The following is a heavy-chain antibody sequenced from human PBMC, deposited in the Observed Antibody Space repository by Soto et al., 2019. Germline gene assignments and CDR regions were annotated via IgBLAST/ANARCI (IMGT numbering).Heavy chain of an antibody. CDR1: GYTFTSHD. CDR3: ASDMSTT. CDR2: MNPNSGHT. D-gene: IGHD2-2*01. Sequence: QVQLVQSGAEVKKPGASVKVSCKASGYTFTSHDINWMRQATGQGLEWMGWMNPNSGHTNYAQNFQGRVTMTRDTSISTADMELTNLRSEDTAIYYGASDMSTTWGQGTLVTVSS. J-gene: IGHJ5*02. V-gene: IGHV1-8*01.